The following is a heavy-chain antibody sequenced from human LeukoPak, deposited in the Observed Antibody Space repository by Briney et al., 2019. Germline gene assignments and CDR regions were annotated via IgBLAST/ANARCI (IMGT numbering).Heavy chain of an antibody. CDR2: LDISLIYK. V-gene: IGHV3-21*01. J-gene: IGHJ3*02. Sequence: PGGSLRPSCAPSGFTLITLGMTWVGRAPGTGRRWLPFLDISLIYKYYGESMKGRFTISRDNAKKSLYLQMNGLRADDTAVYYCARGRSITLLRGVAMSDGFDIWGQGTMVTVSP. CDR3: ARGRSITLLRGVAMSDGFDI. D-gene: IGHD3-10*01. CDR1: GFTLITLG.